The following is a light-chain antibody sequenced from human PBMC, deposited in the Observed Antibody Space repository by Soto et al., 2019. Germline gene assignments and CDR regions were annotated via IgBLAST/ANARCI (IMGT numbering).Light chain of an antibody. CDR2: AAS. J-gene: IGKJ3*01. V-gene: IGKV1-39*01. CDR3: QQCYSTPFT. CDR1: QSISSY. Sequence: DIQMTQSPSSLSASVGDRVTITCRASQSISSYLNWYQQKPGKAPKLLIYAASRLQSVVPSRFSGSGSGTDCTLTSSSLQPEDFATYYCQQCYSTPFTFGPGTKVDI.